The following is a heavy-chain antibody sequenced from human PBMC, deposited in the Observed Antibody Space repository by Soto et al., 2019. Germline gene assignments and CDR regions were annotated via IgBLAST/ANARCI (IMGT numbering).Heavy chain of an antibody. V-gene: IGHV3-73*01. J-gene: IGHJ4*02. CDR2: IRSKANSYAT. Sequence: GGSLRLSCAASGFTFSGSAMHWVRQASGKGLEWVGRIRSKANSYATAYAASVKGRFTISRDDSKNTAYLQMNSLKTEDTAVYYCTRSSVTMIKSYFDYWGQGTLVTLSS. CDR3: TRSSVTMIKSYFDY. CDR1: GFTFSGSA. D-gene: IGHD3-22*01.